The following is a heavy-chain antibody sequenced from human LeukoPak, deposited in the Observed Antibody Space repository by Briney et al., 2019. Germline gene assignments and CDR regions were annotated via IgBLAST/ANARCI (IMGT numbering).Heavy chain of an antibody. CDR1: GLTFSDYY. Sequence: GGSLRLSCAASGLTFSDYYMSWIRQAPGKGLEWVTYISSSGSYANYADSVKGRFTISRDNAKNSLSLQMNSLRAKDTAVYYCARVGSIAAAGTSDYWGQGTLVTVSS. D-gene: IGHD6-13*01. V-gene: IGHV3-11*05. CDR3: ARVGSIAAAGTSDY. J-gene: IGHJ4*02. CDR2: ISSSGSYA.